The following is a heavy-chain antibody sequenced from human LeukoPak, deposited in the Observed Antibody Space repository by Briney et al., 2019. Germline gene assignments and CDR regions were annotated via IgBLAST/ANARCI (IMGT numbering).Heavy chain of an antibody. D-gene: IGHD3-9*01. CDR3: ASAYYDILTGWTLFDY. J-gene: IGHJ4*02. V-gene: IGHV4-30-2*01. CDR2: IYHSGST. CDR1: GGSISSGGYS. Sequence: SETLSLTCTVSGGSISSGGYSWSWIRQPPGKGLEWIGYIYHSGSTYYNPSLKSRVTISVDRSKNQFSLKLSSVTAADTAVYYCASAYYDILTGWTLFDYWGQGTLVTVSS.